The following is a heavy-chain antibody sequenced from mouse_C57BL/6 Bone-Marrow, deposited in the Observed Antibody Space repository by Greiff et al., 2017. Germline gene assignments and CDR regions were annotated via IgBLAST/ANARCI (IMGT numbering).Heavy chain of an antibody. Sequence: EVKLVESGGGLVKPGGSLKLSCAASGFTFSSYAMSWVRQTPEKRLEWVATISDGGSYTYYPDNVKGRFTISRDNAKNNLYLQMSHLKSEDTAMYYCARGDYYGSRSFDYWGQGTTLTVSS. V-gene: IGHV5-4*03. CDR1: GFTFSSYA. CDR2: ISDGGSYT. D-gene: IGHD1-1*01. CDR3: ARGDYYGSRSFDY. J-gene: IGHJ2*01.